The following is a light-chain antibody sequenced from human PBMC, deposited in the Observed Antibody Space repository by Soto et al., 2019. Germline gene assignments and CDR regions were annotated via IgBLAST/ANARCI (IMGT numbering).Light chain of an antibody. CDR2: DAS. J-gene: IGKJ5*01. Sequence: DIQMTQSPSSLSTSVGDRVTITFQASQDISDNLNWYQQKPGKAPRLLIYDASSLLSGVPSRFSGSGSGTDFTLTISRLEPEDFALYYCQQYGGSPITFAQGTRLAVK. CDR1: QDISDN. V-gene: IGKV1-33*01. CDR3: QQYGGSPIT.